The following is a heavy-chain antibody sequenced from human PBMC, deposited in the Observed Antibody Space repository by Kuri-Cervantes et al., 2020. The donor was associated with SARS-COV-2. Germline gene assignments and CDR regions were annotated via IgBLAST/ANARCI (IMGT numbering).Heavy chain of an antibody. J-gene: IGHJ4*02. V-gene: IGHV3-23*01. CDR3: ARVWSSGWSSYYFDY. CDR2: ISGSGGST. Sequence: GESLKISCAASGFTFSSYAMSWVRQAPGKGLEWVSAISGSGGSTYYADSVKGRFTISRDNSKNTVYLEMSSLRAEDTAVYYCARVWSSGWSSYYFDYWGQGTLVTVSS. CDR1: GFTFSSYA. D-gene: IGHD6-19*01.